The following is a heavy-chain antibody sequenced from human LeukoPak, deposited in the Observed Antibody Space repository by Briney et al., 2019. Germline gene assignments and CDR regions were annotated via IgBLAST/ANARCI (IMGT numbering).Heavy chain of an antibody. CDR3: ARGSQNYYGSSAYPPFDY. V-gene: IGHV1-3*01. CDR2: INAGNGDT. J-gene: IGHJ4*02. Sequence: ASVTVSFTASGYTFTIYAMHWVRQAPGQRLEWMGWINAGNGDTKYSQKFQGRVTITRDTSASTAYMELSSLRSEDTAVYYCARGSQNYYGSSAYPPFDYWGQGTLVTVSS. CDR1: GYTFTIYA. D-gene: IGHD3-22*01.